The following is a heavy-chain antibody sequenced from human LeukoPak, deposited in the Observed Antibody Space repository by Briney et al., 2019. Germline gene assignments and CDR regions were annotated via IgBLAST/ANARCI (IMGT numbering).Heavy chain of an antibody. CDR3: ARGEGLHDFWSGYYYYGMDV. D-gene: IGHD3-3*01. CDR2: IYYSGST. Sequence: SETLSLTCTVSGGPISSYYWSWIRQPPGKGLEWIGYIYYSGSTNYNLSLKSRVTISVDTSKNQFSLKPSSVTAADTAVYYCARGEGLHDFWSGYYYYGMDVWGQGTTVTVSS. CDR1: GGPISSYY. V-gene: IGHV4-59*01. J-gene: IGHJ6*02.